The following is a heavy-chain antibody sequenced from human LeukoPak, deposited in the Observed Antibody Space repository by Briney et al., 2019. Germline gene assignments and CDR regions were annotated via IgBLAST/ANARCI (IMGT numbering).Heavy chain of an antibody. V-gene: IGHV3-30*02. CDR1: GFTVSSNY. J-gene: IGHJ6*03. CDR2: IRYDGSNK. CDR3: AKWVGASLRYYYYYMDV. Sequence: QSGGSLRLSCAASGFTVSSNYMSWVRQAPGKGLEWVAFIRYDGSNKYYADSVKGRFTISRDNSKNTLYLQMNSLRAEDTAVYYCAKWVGASLRYYYYYMDVWGKGTTVTVSS. D-gene: IGHD1-26*01.